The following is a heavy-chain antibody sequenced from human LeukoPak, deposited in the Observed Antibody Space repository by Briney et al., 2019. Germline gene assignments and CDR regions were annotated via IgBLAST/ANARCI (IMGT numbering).Heavy chain of an antibody. D-gene: IGHD3-3*01. CDR2: IYPDDSDT. CDR1: GYSFSHYW. Sequence: GESLKISCTGSGYSFSHYWIGWVRQMPGKGLEWMGIIYPDDSDTTYSPSFQGHATISADKSISTAYLQWSSLKASDTAMYYCARLSITIFGVPRGRFDPWGQGTLVTVSS. V-gene: IGHV5-51*01. J-gene: IGHJ5*02. CDR3: ARLSITIFGVPRGRFDP.